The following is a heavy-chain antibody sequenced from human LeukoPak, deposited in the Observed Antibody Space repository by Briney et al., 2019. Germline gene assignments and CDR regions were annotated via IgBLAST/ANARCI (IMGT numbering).Heavy chain of an antibody. V-gene: IGHV3-74*01. J-gene: IGHJ4*02. CDR2: INSHGSST. CDR1: GFTFSSYW. D-gene: IGHD2-15*01. Sequence: GGSLRLSCAASGFTFSSYWMHWVRQAPGKGLMWVSRINSHGSSTSYADSVKGRFTISRDNAKNTLYLQMNSLRAEDTAVYYCARQDCSGGSCYFGRDSWGQGTLVTVSS. CDR3: ARQDCSGGSCYFGRDS.